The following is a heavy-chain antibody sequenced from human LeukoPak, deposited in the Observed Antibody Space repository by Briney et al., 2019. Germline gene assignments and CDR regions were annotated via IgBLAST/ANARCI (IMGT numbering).Heavy chain of an antibody. D-gene: IGHD3-10*01. J-gene: IGHJ4*02. V-gene: IGHV3-23*01. CDR2: ISGSGGST. Sequence: AGGSLRLSCAASGFTFSSYAMSWVRQAPGKGLEWVSAISGSGGSTYYADSVKGRFTISRDNSKNTLYLQMNSLRAEDTAVYYCAKDVMVRGVFDYWGQGTLVTVSS. CDR1: GFTFSSYA. CDR3: AKDVMVRGVFDY.